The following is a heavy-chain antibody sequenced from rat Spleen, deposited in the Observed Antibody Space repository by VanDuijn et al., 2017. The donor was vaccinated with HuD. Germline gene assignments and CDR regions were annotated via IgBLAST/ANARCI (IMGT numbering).Heavy chain of an antibody. CDR3: ARLQNTFDY. J-gene: IGHJ2*01. D-gene: IGHD4-2*01. CDR2: ISSGGGST. V-gene: IGHV5S23*01. CDR1: GFTFSDYN. Sequence: EVQLVESGGGLVQPGRSLKLSCAASGFTFSDYNMAWVRQAPTKGLEWVTSISSGGGSTYYRDSVKGRFTSSRHNAKSTLYLQMDSLRSEDTATYYCARLQNTFDYWGQGVMVTVSS.